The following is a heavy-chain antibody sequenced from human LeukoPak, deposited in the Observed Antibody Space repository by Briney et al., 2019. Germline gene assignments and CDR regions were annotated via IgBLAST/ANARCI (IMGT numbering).Heavy chain of an antibody. CDR1: GFTFSSYA. CDR3: AKVVGLYDFWSGYYTGEGYYCDY. V-gene: IGHV3-23*01. CDR2: ISCSGGST. J-gene: IGHJ4*02. D-gene: IGHD3-3*01. Sequence: GGSLRLSCAASGFTFSSYAMSWVRQAPGKGLEWVSAISCSGGSTYYADSVKGRFTISRDNSKNTLYLQMNSLRAEDTAVYYCAKVVGLYDFWSGYYTGEGYYCDYGGGGTLVTVSS.